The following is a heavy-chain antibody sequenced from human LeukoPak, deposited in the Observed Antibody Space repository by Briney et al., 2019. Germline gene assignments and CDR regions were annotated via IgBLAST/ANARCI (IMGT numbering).Heavy chain of an antibody. J-gene: IGHJ4*02. CDR1: GGSISSGGYY. D-gene: IGHD1-7*01. CDR3: AREFAGTTASDF. Sequence: PSETLSLTCSVSGGSISSGGYYWNWIRQPPGKGLEWIGYIYYSGSTNFNPSLKSRVTISVDTSKNQFSLKLSSVTAADTAVYYCAREFAGTTASDFWGQGTLVTVSS. V-gene: IGHV4-61*08. CDR2: IYYSGST.